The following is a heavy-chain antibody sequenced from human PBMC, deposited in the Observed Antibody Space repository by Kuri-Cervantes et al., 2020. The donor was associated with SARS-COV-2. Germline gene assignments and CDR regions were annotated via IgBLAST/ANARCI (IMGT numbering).Heavy chain of an antibody. J-gene: IGHJ4*02. CDR1: GFTFSSYS. V-gene: IGHV3-21*01. D-gene: IGHD3-10*01. CDR2: ISSSSGSI. CDR3: ARDETVTMVRGVIIRPEIAPVWGSFDY. Sequence: GESLKISCAASGFTFSSYSMNWVRQAPGKGLEWVSSISSSSGSIYYADSVRGRFTISRDNAKNSLYLQINSLRAEDTAVYYCARDETVTMVRGVIIRPEIAPVWGSFDYWGQGTLVTVSS.